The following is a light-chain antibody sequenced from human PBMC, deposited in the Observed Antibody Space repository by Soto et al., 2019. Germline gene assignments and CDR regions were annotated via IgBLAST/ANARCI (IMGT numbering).Light chain of an antibody. CDR3: QQYNSYCT. CDR1: QTISKW. J-gene: IGKJ2*02. Sequence: DIQMAQSPSTPSAAVGDRVTITFRASQTISKWLAWYQQKPGQAPKLLIYDASTLESGVPSRFSGSGSGTDFSLTISSLQPDDFATYYCQQYNSYCTFGQGTKVDI. V-gene: IGKV1-5*01. CDR2: DAS.